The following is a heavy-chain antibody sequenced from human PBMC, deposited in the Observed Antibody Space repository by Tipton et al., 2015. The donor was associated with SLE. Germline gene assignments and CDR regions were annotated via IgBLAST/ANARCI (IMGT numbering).Heavy chain of an antibody. V-gene: IGHV4-59*12. CDR1: GGSMRNYY. CDR2: IYHTGST. CDR3: ARDGPSRTNYMDV. D-gene: IGHD1-1*01. Sequence: TLSLTCTVSGGSMRNYYWSWIRQPPGKGLEWIGYIYHTGSTHYNPSLKSRLTISVDTSKPHFSLKLSSVTAADTAVYYCARDGPSRTNYMDVWGKGTTVTVSS. J-gene: IGHJ6*03.